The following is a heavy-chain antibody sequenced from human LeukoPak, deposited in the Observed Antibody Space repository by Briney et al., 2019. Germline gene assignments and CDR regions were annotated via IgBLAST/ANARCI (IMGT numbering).Heavy chain of an antibody. CDR3: ARSSRGTSDYYGMDV. Sequence: SETLSLTCTVSGVSINSYYLSWIRQPPGKGLEWIAYIYHSGSTDYNPSLKSRVTISVDTSQTHFSLKLSSVAAADTAVYYCARSSRGTSDYYGMDVWGQGTTVTVSS. J-gene: IGHJ6*02. CDR1: GVSINSYY. V-gene: IGHV4-59*01. CDR2: IYHSGST. D-gene: IGHD1-1*01.